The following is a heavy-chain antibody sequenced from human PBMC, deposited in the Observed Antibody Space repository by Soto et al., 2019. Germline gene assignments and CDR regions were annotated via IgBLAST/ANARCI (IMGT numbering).Heavy chain of an antibody. CDR2: ITIRTGNV. D-gene: IGHD3-10*02. Sequence: GFTISECSMNWVRQAPGKGLEWLAYITIRTGNVLYADSVRGRFTISADNAENSVILQMNSLRDEDSAVYFCVRDRDLYRDMFHADLWGQGTLVTVSS. CDR3: VRDRDLYRDMFHADL. J-gene: IGHJ4*01. V-gene: IGHV3-48*02. CDR1: GFTISECS.